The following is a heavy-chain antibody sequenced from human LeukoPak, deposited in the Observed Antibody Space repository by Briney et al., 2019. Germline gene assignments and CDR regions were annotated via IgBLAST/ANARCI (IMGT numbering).Heavy chain of an antibody. CDR1: GFTFDDYG. CDR3: ARDSVRYSSGWYLGGYFDY. V-gene: IGHV3-9*01. Sequence: GGPLRLSCAASGFTFDDYGMNWVRRAPGKGLEWVSGISWNSGSIGYADSVKGRFTISRDNSKNTLYLQMNSLRAEDTAVYYCARDSVRYSSGWYLGGYFDYWGQGTLVTVSS. CDR2: ISWNSGSI. J-gene: IGHJ4*02. D-gene: IGHD6-19*01.